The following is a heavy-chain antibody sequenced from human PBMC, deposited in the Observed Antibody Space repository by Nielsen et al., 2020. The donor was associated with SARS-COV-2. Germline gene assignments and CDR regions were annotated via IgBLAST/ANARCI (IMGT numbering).Heavy chain of an antibody. D-gene: IGHD4-17*01. Sequence: GESLKISCAASGFTFSSYAMSWVRQAPGKGLEWVSAISGSGGSTNYADSLKGRFTISRDNAKNTLYLQMNSLRAEDTAVYYCTVTGGYWGQGTLVTVSS. V-gene: IGHV3-23*01. CDR3: TVTGGY. CDR2: ISGSGGST. J-gene: IGHJ4*02. CDR1: GFTFSSYA.